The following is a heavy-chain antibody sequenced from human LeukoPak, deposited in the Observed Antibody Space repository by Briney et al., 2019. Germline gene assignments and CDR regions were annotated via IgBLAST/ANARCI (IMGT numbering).Heavy chain of an antibody. CDR3: AKDSRGNCGGDCYFDY. CDR2: ISGSGGST. J-gene: IGHJ4*02. CDR1: GFTFSSYA. Sequence: TGGSLRLSCAASGFTFSSYAMSWVRQAPGKGLEWVSAISGSGGSTYYADSVKGRFTISRDNSKNTLYLQMNSLRAEDTAVYYCAKDSRGNCGGDCYFDYWGQGTLVTVSS. V-gene: IGHV3-23*01. D-gene: IGHD2-21*01.